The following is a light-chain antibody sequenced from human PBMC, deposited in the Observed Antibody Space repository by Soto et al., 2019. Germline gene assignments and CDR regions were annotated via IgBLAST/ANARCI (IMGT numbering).Light chain of an antibody. V-gene: IGKV3-15*01. CDR1: QRISSN. CDR3: QQYNIWPPYT. CDR2: GAS. Sequence: EIVMTQSPATLSVSPGERATLYCKASQRISSNLAWYQQKPGQPPRLLIYGASTRASGILARFSGSGSGTDFTLTLSGLQSEDFALYYCQQYNIWPPYTFGQGTKLEIK. J-gene: IGKJ2*01.